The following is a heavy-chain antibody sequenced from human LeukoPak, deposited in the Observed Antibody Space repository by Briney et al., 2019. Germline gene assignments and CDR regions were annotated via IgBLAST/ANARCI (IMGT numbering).Heavy chain of an antibody. CDR1: GGSMNNY. CDR2: ISGSGGST. Sequence: PSETLSLTCTVSGGSMNNYWSWIRQPPGKGLEWVSAISGSGGSTYYADSVKGRFTISRDNSKNTLYLQMNSLRAEDTAVYYCTRDQDRYLSGYSYGCDAFDIWGQGTMVTVSS. J-gene: IGHJ3*02. V-gene: IGHV3-23*01. D-gene: IGHD5-18*01. CDR3: TRDQDRYLSGYSYGCDAFDI.